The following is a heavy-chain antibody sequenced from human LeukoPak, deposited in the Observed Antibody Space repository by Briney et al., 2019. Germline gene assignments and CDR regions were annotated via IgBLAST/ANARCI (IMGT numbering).Heavy chain of an antibody. CDR1: GYTFTSYD. J-gene: IGHJ5*02. D-gene: IGHD6-19*01. V-gene: IGHV1-8*02. Sequence: ASVKVSCKASGYTFTSYDINWVRQATGQGLEWMGWMNPNSGNTGYAQKFQGRVTMTRDTSISTAYMELSRLRSDDTAVYYCARSSGWYVDWFDPWGQETLVTVSS. CDR2: MNPNSGNT. CDR3: ARSSGWYVDWFDP.